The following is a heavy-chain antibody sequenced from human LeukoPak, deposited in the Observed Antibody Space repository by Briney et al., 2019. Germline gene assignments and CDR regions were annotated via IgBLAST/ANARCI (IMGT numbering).Heavy chain of an antibody. D-gene: IGHD3-22*01. CDR2: IYYSGST. V-gene: IGHV4-39*01. Sequence: SETLSLTCTVSGGSISSSSTYYWGWIRQPPGKGLEWIGSIYYSGSTYYNPSLKSRVTISVDTSKNQFSLKLSSVTAADTAVYYCARVQSSGSLPLFDYWGQGTLVTVSS. CDR1: GGSISSSSTYY. CDR3: ARVQSSGSLPLFDY. J-gene: IGHJ4*02.